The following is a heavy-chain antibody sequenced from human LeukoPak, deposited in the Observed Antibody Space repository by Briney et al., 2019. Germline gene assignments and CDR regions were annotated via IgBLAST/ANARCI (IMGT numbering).Heavy chain of an antibody. J-gene: IGHJ6*03. CDR3: ARVFDKDV. CDR1: GGSISSYY. V-gene: IGHV4-4*07. CDR2: IFTSGST. D-gene: IGHD2-21*01. Sequence: SETLSLTCTVSGGSISSYYWSWIRQPAGKGLEWIGRIFTSGSTHYNPSLKSRVTMSVDTSKNKFSLRLSSVTAADTAVYYYARVFDKDVWGKGTTVAVSS.